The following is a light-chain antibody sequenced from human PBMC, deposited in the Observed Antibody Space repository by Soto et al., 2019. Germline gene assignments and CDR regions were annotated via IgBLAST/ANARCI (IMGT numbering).Light chain of an antibody. J-gene: IGKJ4*01. CDR2: DVS. V-gene: IGKV3-11*01. CDR1: QSVTKS. CDR3: HQRSNCPLT. Sequence: VLTQSPATLSLSPGERATLSCRASQSVTKSLAWYQQKPGQALRLVMYDVSKRATAIPARFSGSGSGTDFPLTISSLEPEDCAVDYCHQRSNCPLTFGGGTKLEIK.